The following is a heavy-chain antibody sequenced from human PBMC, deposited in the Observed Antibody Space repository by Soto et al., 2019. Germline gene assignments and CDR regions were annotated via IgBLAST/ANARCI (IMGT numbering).Heavy chain of an antibody. Sequence: PGGSLRLSCAASGFTFSSYAMSWVRQAPGKGLEWVSAISGSGGSTYYADSVKGRFTISRDNSKNTLYLQMNSLRAEDTAVYYCAKERGLPRKQLVFPLFDYWGQGTLVTVSS. CDR3: AKERGLPRKQLVFPLFDY. D-gene: IGHD6-13*01. CDR1: GFTFSSYA. CDR2: ISGSGGST. J-gene: IGHJ4*02. V-gene: IGHV3-23*01.